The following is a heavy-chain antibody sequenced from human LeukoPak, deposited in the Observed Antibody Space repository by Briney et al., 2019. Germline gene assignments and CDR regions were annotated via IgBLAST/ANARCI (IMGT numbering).Heavy chain of an antibody. J-gene: IGHJ4*02. D-gene: IGHD2-2*01. V-gene: IGHV3-23*01. CDR3: AKVVSSFGY. CDR2: ISGSSGST. CDR1: GFTFSSYA. Sequence: SGGSLTLACAASGFTFSSYAVSWVRHAPEEGLEWVSAISGSSGSTSYADSVKGRFTISRDNSKNTLYLQMNSRRAEDTAVYYCAKVVSSFGYWGQGTLVTVSS.